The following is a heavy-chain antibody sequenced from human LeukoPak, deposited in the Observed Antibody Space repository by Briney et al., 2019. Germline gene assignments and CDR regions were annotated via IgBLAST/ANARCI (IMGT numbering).Heavy chain of an antibody. D-gene: IGHD6-19*01. CDR2: ISWNSGSI. CDR3: ARVRQWLEYYFDY. Sequence: GGSLRLSCAASGFTFDDYAMHWVRQAPGKGLEWVSGISWNSGSIGYADSVKGRFTISRDNAKNSLYLQMNSLRAEDTAVYYCARVRQWLEYYFDYWGQGTLVTVSS. CDR1: GFTFDDYA. J-gene: IGHJ4*02. V-gene: IGHV3-9*01.